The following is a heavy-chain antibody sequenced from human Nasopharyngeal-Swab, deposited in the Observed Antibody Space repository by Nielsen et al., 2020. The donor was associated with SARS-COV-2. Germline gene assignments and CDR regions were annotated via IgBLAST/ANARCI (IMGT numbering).Heavy chain of an antibody. CDR3: ARYYREGSGYFYYGMDV. CDR1: GYTLTELS. D-gene: IGHD3-22*01. J-gene: IGHJ6*02. Sequence: ASVKVSCKVSGYTLTELSMHWVRQAPGKGLEWMGGFDPEDGETIYAQKFQGRVTITRDTSASTAYMELSSLRSEDTAVYYCARYYREGSGYFYYGMDVWGQGTTVTVSS. V-gene: IGHV1-24*01. CDR2: FDPEDGET.